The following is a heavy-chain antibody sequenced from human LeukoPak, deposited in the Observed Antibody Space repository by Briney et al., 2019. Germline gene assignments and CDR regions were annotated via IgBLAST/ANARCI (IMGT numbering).Heavy chain of an antibody. CDR2: LNPSGGST. Sequence: ASVKVSCKASGYTFTRYQMHWVRQAPGQGLEWMGILNPSGGSTSYAQKFQGRVTMTRDTSTSTVYMELSSLRSEDTAVYYCARAYCSGDCYGLDYYYYYMDVWGKGTTVTVSS. V-gene: IGHV1-46*03. J-gene: IGHJ6*03. CDR3: ARAYCSGDCYGLDYYYYYMDV. CDR1: GYTFTRYQ. D-gene: IGHD2-21*01.